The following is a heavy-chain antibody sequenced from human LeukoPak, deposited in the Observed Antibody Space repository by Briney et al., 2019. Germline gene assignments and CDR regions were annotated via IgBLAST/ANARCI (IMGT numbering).Heavy chain of an antibody. V-gene: IGHV4-61*02. CDR3: ARDIWFGESSGDY. J-gene: IGHJ4*02. Sequence: TSETLSLTCTVSGDSMTSGNYFWAWIRQSAGKGLEWIGRIHRSGSTNYNPSLKSRVTISVDTSKNQFSLKLGSVTAADTAVYYCARDIWFGESSGDYWGQGTLVTVSS. CDR2: IHRSGST. CDR1: GDSMTSGNYF. D-gene: IGHD3-10*01.